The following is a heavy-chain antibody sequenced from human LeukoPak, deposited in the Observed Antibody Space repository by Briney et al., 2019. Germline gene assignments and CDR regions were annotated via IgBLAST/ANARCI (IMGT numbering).Heavy chain of an antibody. CDR3: ARGGVGATTRNAFDI. D-gene: IGHD1-26*01. V-gene: IGHV1-46*01. CDR1: GYTFTSYG. Sequence: ASVKVSCKASGYTFTSYGICWVRQAPGQGLEWMGIINPSGGSTSYAQKFQGRVTMTRDMSTSTVYMELSSLRSEDTAVYYCARGGVGATTRNAFDIWGQGTLVTVSS. J-gene: IGHJ3*02. CDR2: INPSGGST.